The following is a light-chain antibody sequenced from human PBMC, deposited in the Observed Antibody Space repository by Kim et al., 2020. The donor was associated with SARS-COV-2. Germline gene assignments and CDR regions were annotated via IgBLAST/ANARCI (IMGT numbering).Light chain of an antibody. CDR3: QQYYTYVYT. Sequence: SASVGDRITITCRTSQSISSWLAWYQQKPGKAPKLLIYKASTLESGVPSRFSGSGSGTEFTLTISSLQPDDFATYYCQQYYTYVYTFGQGTKLEI. J-gene: IGKJ2*01. CDR2: KAS. CDR1: QSISSW. V-gene: IGKV1-5*03.